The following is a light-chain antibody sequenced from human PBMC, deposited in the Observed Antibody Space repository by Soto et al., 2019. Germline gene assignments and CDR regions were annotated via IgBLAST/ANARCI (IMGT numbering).Light chain of an antibody. CDR1: QSISSD. Sequence: EIILTQSPATLSVSPGERATLSCRASQSISSDLAWYQQRPGQAPRLLIYRASTRAAGVPARFSGSGSGTEFTLTISGLQSEDFAVYYCHQYNYWLAWTFGQGTKVDIK. J-gene: IGKJ1*01. CDR3: HQYNYWLAWT. V-gene: IGKV3-15*01. CDR2: RAS.